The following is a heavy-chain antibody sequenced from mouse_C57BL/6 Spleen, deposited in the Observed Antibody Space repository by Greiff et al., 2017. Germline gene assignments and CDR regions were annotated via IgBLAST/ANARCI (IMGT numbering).Heavy chain of an antibody. J-gene: IGHJ2*01. CDR2: INPSSGYT. CDR3: ARHEGFDY. Sequence: VHLVESGAELARPGASVKMSCKASGYTFTSYTMHWVKQRPGQGLEWIGYINPSSGYTKYTQKFKDKATLTADKSSSTAYMQLSSLTSEDSAVYYCARHEGFDYWGQGTTLSVSS. V-gene: IGHV1-4*01. CDR1: GYTFTSYT.